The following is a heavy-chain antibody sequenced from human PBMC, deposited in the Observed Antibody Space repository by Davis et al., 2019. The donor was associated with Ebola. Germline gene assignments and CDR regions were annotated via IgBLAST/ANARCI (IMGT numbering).Heavy chain of an antibody. J-gene: IGHJ4*02. CDR2: INHSGST. CDR1: GGSFSGYY. Sequence: LSCAVYGGSFSGYYWSWIRQPPGKGLEWIGEINHSGSTNYNPSLKSRVTISVDTSKNQFSLKLSSVTAADTAVYYCARWSEGRFDYWGQGTLVTVSS. D-gene: IGHD3-3*01. V-gene: IGHV4-34*01. CDR3: ARWSEGRFDY.